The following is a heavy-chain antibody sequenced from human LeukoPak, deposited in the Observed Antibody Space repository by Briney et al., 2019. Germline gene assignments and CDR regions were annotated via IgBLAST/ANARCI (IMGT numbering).Heavy chain of an antibody. CDR1: GGSISSSCYC. J-gene: IGHJ4*02. CDR2: IYYSGST. V-gene: IGHV4-39*01. CDR3: ARPADDSSGYYDSGDY. Sequence: KCSQCLSLACTVAGGSISSSCYCCGWIREPPGKGLEWLGRIYYSGSTYYNPSVKSRVTISVDTSKNPFSLKLSSVTAADTAVYYCARPADDSSGYYDSGDYWGQGTLVTVSS. D-gene: IGHD3-22*01.